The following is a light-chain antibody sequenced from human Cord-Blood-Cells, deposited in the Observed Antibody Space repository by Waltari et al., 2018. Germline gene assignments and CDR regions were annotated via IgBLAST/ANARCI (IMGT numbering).Light chain of an antibody. Sequence: SYELTQPLPVSVALGQAARLTRGGNNIRRKNAQWYQQKPGQAPVLVIYRDSNRPSGIPERFSGSNSGNTATLTISRAQAGDEADYYCQVWDSSTAWVFGGGTKLTVL. J-gene: IGLJ3*02. CDR3: QVWDSSTAWV. CDR2: RDS. V-gene: IGLV3-9*01. CDR1: NIRRKN.